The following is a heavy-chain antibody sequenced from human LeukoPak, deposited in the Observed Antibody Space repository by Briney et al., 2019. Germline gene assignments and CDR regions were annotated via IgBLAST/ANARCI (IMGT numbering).Heavy chain of an antibody. V-gene: IGHV3-23*01. D-gene: IGHD2-15*01. CDR1: GFTFSSYG. J-gene: IGHJ4*02. CDR3: ARRDNVVVVSASDY. Sequence: GGSLRLSCAASGFTFSSYGMHWVRQAPGKGLEWVSGITAGGDTTYYADSVKGRFTMSRDNSRDTVYLQMNSLRVDDTAIYYCARRDNVVVVSASDYWGQGTLVTVSS. CDR2: ITAGGDTT.